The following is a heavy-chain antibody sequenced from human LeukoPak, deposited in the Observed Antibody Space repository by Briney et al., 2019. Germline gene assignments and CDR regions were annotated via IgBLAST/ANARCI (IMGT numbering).Heavy chain of an antibody. CDR2: IYSSGST. CDR3: GRGFGSGYDFPTYFYGMDL. V-gene: IGHV4-59*01. J-gene: IGHJ6*02. Sequence: SETLSLTCTVSGASMDSYYWSWIRQPPGKGLEWIGYIYSSGSTNYNPSVKSRVTISVDTSKNQFSLKVSSVTAADTAVYYCGRGFGSGYDFPTYFYGMDLWGQGTTVTVSS. D-gene: IGHD5-12*01. CDR1: GASMDSYY.